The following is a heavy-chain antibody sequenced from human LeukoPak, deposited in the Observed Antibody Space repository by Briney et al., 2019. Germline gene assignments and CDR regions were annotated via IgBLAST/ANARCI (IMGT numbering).Heavy chain of an antibody. CDR3: ARDLSGWYDGYYYYYYMDV. Sequence: ASVKVSCKASGYTFTSYGISWVRQAPGQGLEWMGWISAYNGNTNYAQKLQGRVTMTTDTSTSTAYMELRSLRSDDTAVYYCARDLSGWYDGYYYYYYMDVWGKGTTVTVSS. D-gene: IGHD6-19*01. V-gene: IGHV1-18*01. CDR2: ISAYNGNT. J-gene: IGHJ6*03. CDR1: GYTFTSYG.